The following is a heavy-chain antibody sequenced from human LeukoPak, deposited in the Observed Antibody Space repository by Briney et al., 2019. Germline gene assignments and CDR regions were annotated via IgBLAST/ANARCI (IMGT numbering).Heavy chain of an antibody. D-gene: IGHD6-13*01. CDR2: INHSGST. V-gene: IGHV4-34*01. J-gene: IGHJ4*02. Sequence: SETLSLTCAVYGGSFSGYYWSWIRQPPGKGLEWIGEINHSGSTNYNPSLKSRVTISVDTSKNQFSLKLSSVTAADTAVYYCARLWSSSWYPYFDYWGQGTLVTVSS. CDR1: GGSFSGYY. CDR3: ARLWSSSWYPYFDY.